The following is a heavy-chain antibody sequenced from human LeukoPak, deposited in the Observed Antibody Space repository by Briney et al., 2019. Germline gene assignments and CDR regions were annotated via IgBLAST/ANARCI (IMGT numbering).Heavy chain of an antibody. V-gene: IGHV3-30*02. D-gene: IGHD6-19*01. CDR2: IRSDGSNK. J-gene: IGHJ4*02. CDR1: GFSFCSYG. Sequence: PGGSLRLFCAGSGFSFCSYGMHWVRQAPGKGLEWMAFIRSDGSNKYYADSVKGRFTISRDNSKNTLYLQMNSLRAEDTAVYYCARILDSAWGELGYWGQGTLVTVSS. CDR3: ARILDSAWGELGY.